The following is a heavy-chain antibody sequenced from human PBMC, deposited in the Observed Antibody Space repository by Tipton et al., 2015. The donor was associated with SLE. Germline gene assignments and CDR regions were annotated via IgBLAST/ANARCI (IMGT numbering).Heavy chain of an antibody. D-gene: IGHD5-18*01. CDR1: GYTFTSYG. CDR2: VSPYNGNT. Sequence: QLVQSGAEVKKPGASVKVSCKASGYTFTSYGVTWVRQAPGHGLEWMGWVSPYNGNTNYAQTFQGRVTMTTDTSTSTAYMELRSLRSDDTAVYYCARDQWGTRQLWSYWYFDLWGRGTLVTVSS. J-gene: IGHJ2*01. CDR3: ARDQWGTRQLWSYWYFDL. V-gene: IGHV1-18*01.